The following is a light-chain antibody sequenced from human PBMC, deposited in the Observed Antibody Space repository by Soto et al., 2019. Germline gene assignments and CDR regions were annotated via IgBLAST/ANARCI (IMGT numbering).Light chain of an antibody. CDR2: GAS. V-gene: IGKV1-6*01. CDR3: LQNYYSFRT. J-gene: IGKJ1*01. Sequence: ASQLTQSPSSLSASVGDRVTITCRPSQGIAKDLGWYQQKPGKAPRLLIFGASFLQSGVPSRFSGSGSGTDFTLTINGLQPEDFATYYCLQNYYSFRTFGQGTKVEIK. CDR1: QGIAKD.